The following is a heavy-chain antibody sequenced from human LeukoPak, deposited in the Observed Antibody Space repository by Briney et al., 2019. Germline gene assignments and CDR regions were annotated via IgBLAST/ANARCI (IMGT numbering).Heavy chain of an antibody. CDR1: GYTFTGYY. CDR3: ARDLGSGWIIVDY. J-gene: IGHJ4*02. Sequence: ASVKVSCKASGYTFTGYYIHWVRQAPGQGLEWMGWINPNSGGTNSAQKFQGRVTLTRDTSISTAYLELSSLRSDDTAEYYCARDLGSGWIIVDYWGQGTLVTVSS. D-gene: IGHD6-19*01. CDR2: INPNSGGT. V-gene: IGHV1-2*02.